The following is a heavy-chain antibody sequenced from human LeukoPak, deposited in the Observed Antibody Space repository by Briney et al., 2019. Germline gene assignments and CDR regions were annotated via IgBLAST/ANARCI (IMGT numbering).Heavy chain of an antibody. Sequence: SGTLSLTCTVSSCSIFSTNWWRLVRPPPGKGLELGGQIFHSGSTSYSPSLKSRVTITVDTSKNQFSLKLSSVTAADTAVYYCARGFSSWYPFDYWGQGTLVTVSS. CDR3: ARGFSSWYPFDY. D-gene: IGHD6-13*01. V-gene: IGHV4-4*02. CDR2: IFHSGST. J-gene: IGHJ4*02. CDR1: SCSIFSTNW.